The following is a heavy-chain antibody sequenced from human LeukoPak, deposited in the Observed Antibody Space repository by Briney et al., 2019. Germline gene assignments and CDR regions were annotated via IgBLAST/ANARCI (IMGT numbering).Heavy chain of an antibody. J-gene: IGHJ4*02. CDR2: IDPSSTYI. CDR1: GFTFRSYS. V-gene: IGHV3-21*01. Sequence: GGSLRLSCAASGFTFRSYSMNWVRQAPGKGLEWVSAIDPSSTYIYYADSVKGRFTISRDNAENSLYLQMNSLRVEDTAVYYCARAPTVLVGYCSSSSCQADYWGQGTLVTVSS. CDR3: ARAPTVLVGYCSSSSCQADY. D-gene: IGHD2-2*01.